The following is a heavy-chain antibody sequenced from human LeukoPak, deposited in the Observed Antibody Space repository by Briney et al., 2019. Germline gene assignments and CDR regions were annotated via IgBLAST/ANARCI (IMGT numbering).Heavy chain of an antibody. J-gene: IGHJ5*02. D-gene: IGHD3-16*02. Sequence: GGSLRLSCAASGFTFSSYAMSWVRQAPGKGLEWVSAIIGSGDRAYYADSVRGRFTISRDNSKNTLYLQMHSLRAEDTAVYYYAKGPVTPSNDYVWGSYRYYIGPLDPWGQGTMVTVSS. CDR3: AKGPVTPSNDYVWGSYRYYIGPLDP. CDR2: IIGSGDRA. V-gene: IGHV3-23*01. CDR1: GFTFSSYA.